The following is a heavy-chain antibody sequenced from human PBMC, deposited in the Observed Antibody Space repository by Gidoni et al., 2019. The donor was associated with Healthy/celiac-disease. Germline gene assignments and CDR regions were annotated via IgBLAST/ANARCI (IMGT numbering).Heavy chain of an antibody. Sequence: EVQLVQSGAEVKKPGATVKISCKVSGYTFTDYYMHWVQQAPGKGLEWMGLVDPEDGETIYAEKFQGRVTITADTSTDTAYMELSSLRSEDTAVYYCATARIVVVPAAMEYAFDIWGQGTMVTVSS. CDR1: GYTFTDYY. D-gene: IGHD2-2*01. V-gene: IGHV1-69-2*01. CDR2: VDPEDGET. CDR3: ATARIVVVPAAMEYAFDI. J-gene: IGHJ3*02.